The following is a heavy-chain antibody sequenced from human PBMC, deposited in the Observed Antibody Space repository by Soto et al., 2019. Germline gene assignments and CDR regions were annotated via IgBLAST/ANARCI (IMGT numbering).Heavy chain of an antibody. CDR3: ARAGAAAGTGSLYYYYYGMDV. D-gene: IGHD6-13*01. V-gene: IGHV1-18*01. Sequence: QVQLVQSGAEVKKPGASVQVSCKESGYTFTSYGIIWLRQAPGQGLKWMGWISAYNGNTNYAKKLQGRVTMTTDTSTRTAYMELRSLRSDDTAVSYCARAGAAAGTGSLYYYYYGMDVWGQGITVTFSS. J-gene: IGHJ6*02. CDR2: ISAYNGNT. CDR1: GYTFTSYG.